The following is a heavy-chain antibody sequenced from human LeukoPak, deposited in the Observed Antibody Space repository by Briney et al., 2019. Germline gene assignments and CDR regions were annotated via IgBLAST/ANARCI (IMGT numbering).Heavy chain of an antibody. CDR2: INHSGST. J-gene: IGHJ4*02. Sequence: LRLSCAASGFTFSSYSMNWVRQPPGKGLEWIGEINHSGSTNYNPSLKSRVTISVDTSKNQFSLKLSSVTAADTAVYYCARIVVVTESLAHFDYWGQGTLVTVSS. CDR1: GFTFSSYS. D-gene: IGHD2-21*02. CDR3: ARIVVVTESLAHFDY. V-gene: IGHV4-34*08.